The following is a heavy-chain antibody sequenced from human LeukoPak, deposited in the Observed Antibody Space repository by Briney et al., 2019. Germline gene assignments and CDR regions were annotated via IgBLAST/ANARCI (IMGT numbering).Heavy chain of an antibody. Sequence: QTGTSLRLSCVASGFTFADYGMHWVRQAPGKGLEWVSTIGSNNVNIVYEDSVRGRFTISRDDAKNSLYLQMNSLRPEDTALYYCAKDKRDYGDYFFDYWGRGTLVTVSS. CDR2: IGSNNVNI. D-gene: IGHD4-17*01. J-gene: IGHJ4*02. V-gene: IGHV3-9*01. CDR3: AKDKRDYGDYFFDY. CDR1: GFTFADYG.